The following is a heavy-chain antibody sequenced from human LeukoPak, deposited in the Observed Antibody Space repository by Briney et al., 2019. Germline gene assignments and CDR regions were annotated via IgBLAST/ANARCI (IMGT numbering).Heavy chain of an antibody. D-gene: IGHD2-15*01. CDR3: AREDSSFDY. J-gene: IGHJ4*02. V-gene: IGHV4-38-2*02. CDR1: GYSISSGYY. CDR2: IYHSGST. Sequence: SETLSLTCTVSGYSISSGYYWGWIRQPPGKGLEWIGSIYHSGSTYYNPSLKSGVTISVDTSKNQFSLKLSSVTAADTAVYYCAREDSSFDYWGQGTLVTVSS.